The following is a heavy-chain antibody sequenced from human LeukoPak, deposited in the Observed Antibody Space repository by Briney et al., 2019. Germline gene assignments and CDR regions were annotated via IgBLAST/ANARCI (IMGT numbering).Heavy chain of an antibody. V-gene: IGHV3-74*01. CDR1: GSTFSNYM. CDR2: IKSDGITI. D-gene: IGHD6-13*01. CDR3: AKTRPLDSSSWSHGDY. Sequence: GGSLRLSCAASGSTFSNYMMHWVRQAPGKGLVWVSRIKSDGITITYADSVKGRFTISRDNSKNTLYLQMNSLRAEDTAVYYCAKTRPLDSSSWSHGDYWGQGTLVTVSS. J-gene: IGHJ4*02.